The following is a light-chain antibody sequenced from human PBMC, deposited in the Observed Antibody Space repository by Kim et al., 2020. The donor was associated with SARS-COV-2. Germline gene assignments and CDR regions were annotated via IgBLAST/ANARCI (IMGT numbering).Light chain of an antibody. J-gene: IGLJ1*01. V-gene: IGLV3-25*03. Sequence: SYELTQPPSVSVSPGRTARITCSGDALPEKQTYWYQQKSGQAPLLLIYKDSERPSGIPGRFSGSSSGTTVTLTISGVQAEDDADYYCQSADGSGTYVFGTGTKVTVL. CDR3: QSADGSGTYV. CDR2: KDS. CDR1: ALPEKQ.